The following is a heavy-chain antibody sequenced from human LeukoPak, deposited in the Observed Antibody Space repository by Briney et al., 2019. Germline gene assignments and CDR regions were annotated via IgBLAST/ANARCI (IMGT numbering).Heavy chain of an antibody. CDR1: GDSISSSSYY. Sequence: PSETLSLTCTVSGDSISSSSYYWGWIRQPPGKGLEWIGYIYYSGSTNYNPSLKSRVTISVGTSKNQFSLKLSSVTAADTAVYYCARDRPDTAMVSGWFDPWGQGTLVTVSS. V-gene: IGHV4-61*01. CDR3: ARDRPDTAMVSGWFDP. D-gene: IGHD5-18*01. CDR2: IYYSGST. J-gene: IGHJ5*02.